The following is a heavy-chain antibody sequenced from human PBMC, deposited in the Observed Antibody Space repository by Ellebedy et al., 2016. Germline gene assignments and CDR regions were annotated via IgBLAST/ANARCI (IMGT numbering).Heavy chain of an antibody. Sequence: GSLRLSXAVYGGSFSGYYWSWIRQPPGKGLEWIGEINHSGSTNYNPSLKSRVTISVDTSKNQFSLKLSSVTAADTAVYYCARAPFALSLGGGEGKYYFDYWGQGTLVTVSS. CDR3: ARAPFALSLGGGEGKYYFDY. V-gene: IGHV4-34*01. J-gene: IGHJ4*02. CDR1: GGSFSGYY. CDR2: INHSGST. D-gene: IGHD3-16*01.